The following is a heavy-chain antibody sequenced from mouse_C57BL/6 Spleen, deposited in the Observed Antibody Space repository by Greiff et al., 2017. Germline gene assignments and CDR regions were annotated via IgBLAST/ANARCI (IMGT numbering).Heavy chain of an antibody. D-gene: IGHD1-2*01. V-gene: IGHV1-52*01. CDR3: ARFGWDWYFGV. CDR1: GYTFTSYW. CDR2: IDPSDSET. J-gene: IGHJ1*03. Sequence: QVQLQQSGAELVRPGSSVKLSCKASGYTFTSYWMHWVKQRPIQGLEWIGNIDPSDSETHYNQKFKDKATLTVDKSSSTAYMQISSLTSEDSAVCYSARFGWDWYFGVRGTGTTVTVST.